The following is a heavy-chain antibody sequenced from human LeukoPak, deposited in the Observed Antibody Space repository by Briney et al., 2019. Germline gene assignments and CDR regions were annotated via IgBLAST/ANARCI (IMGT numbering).Heavy chain of an antibody. V-gene: IGHV3-23*01. J-gene: IGHJ3*02. CDR3: AKDSRYSGSYKAFDI. CDR2: ISGSGATT. Sequence: PGGSLRLSCAASGFTFSHYAMIWVRQAPGKGLEWVGAISGSGATTYYADSVKGRFTISRDNSKNTLYLQMNSLRAEDTAVYYCAKDSRYSGSYKAFDIWGQGTMVTVSS. D-gene: IGHD1-26*01. CDR1: GFTFSHYA.